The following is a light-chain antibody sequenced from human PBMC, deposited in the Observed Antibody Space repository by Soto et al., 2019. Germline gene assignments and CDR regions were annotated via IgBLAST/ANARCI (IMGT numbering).Light chain of an antibody. V-gene: IGKV3-20*01. CDR2: GAS. J-gene: IGKJ2*01. CDR1: QSVSTSY. CDR3: QQYGSSPPYT. Sequence: EIVLTQSPGTLSLSPGERATLSCSARQSVSTSYLAWYQQKPGQAPMLLIYGASSRATGIPDRFSGSGSGTDFTLTISRLEPEDFAVYYCQQYGSSPPYTFGHGTKLEIK.